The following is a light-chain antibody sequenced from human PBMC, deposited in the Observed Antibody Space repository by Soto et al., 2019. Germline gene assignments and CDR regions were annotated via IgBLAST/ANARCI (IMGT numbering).Light chain of an antibody. CDR3: QQYNSYAYT. V-gene: IGKV1-5*01. CDR1: QSISSW. J-gene: IGKJ2*01. CDR2: DAS. Sequence: DIQMTQSPSTLSASVGDRVTITCRASQSISSWLAWYQQKPGKAPKLLIYDASSLESGVPSRFSGSGSGTEFTLTLSSLQPDDFATYHCQQYNSYAYTFGQGTKLEIK.